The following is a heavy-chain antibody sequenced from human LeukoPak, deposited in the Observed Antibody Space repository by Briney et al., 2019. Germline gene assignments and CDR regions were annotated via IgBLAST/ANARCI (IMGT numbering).Heavy chain of an antibody. CDR1: GFTFSSYS. V-gene: IGHV3-21*01. Sequence: AGGSLRLSCAASGFTFSSYSMNWVRQAPGKGLEWVSSISSNSSYIYYADSVKGRFTISRDNAKNSLYLQMNSLRAEDTAVYYCARTCGGDCLYAFDIWGQGTVVTVSS. D-gene: IGHD2-21*02. J-gene: IGHJ3*02. CDR2: ISSNSSYI. CDR3: ARTCGGDCLYAFDI.